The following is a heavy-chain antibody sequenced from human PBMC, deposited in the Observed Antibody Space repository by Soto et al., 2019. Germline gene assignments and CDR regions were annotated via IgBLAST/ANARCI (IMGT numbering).Heavy chain of an antibody. V-gene: IGHV4-59*01. CDR3: ARAPGTMVRGVFSPKISEYNWFDP. Sequence: SETRSLTCTVSGGSISSYYWSWIRQPPGKGLEWIGYIYYSGSTNYNPSLKSRVTISVDTSKNQFSLKLSSVTAADTAVYYCARAPGTMVRGVFSPKISEYNWFDPWGQGTLVTVS. CDR1: GGSISSYY. CDR2: IYYSGST. J-gene: IGHJ5*02. D-gene: IGHD3-10*01.